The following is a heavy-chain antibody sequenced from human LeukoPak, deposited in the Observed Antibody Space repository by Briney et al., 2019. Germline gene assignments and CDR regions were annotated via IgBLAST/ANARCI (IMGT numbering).Heavy chain of an antibody. CDR3: ASAKKAVAGFFDY. CDR2: IYYSGNI. V-gene: IGHV4-59*01. D-gene: IGHD6-19*01. CDR1: DDSISSYY. J-gene: IGHJ4*02. Sequence: KPSETLSLTCTVSDDSISSYYWSWIRRPPGKGLEWIGYIYYSGNINYNPSLKSRVTISVDTSKKQLSLKLSSVTAADTAVYYCASAKKAVAGFFDYWGQGTLVTVSS.